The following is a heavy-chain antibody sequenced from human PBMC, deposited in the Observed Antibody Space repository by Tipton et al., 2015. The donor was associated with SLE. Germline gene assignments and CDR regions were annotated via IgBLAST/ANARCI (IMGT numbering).Heavy chain of an antibody. V-gene: IGHV3-30*02. Sequence: SLRLSCAASGFTFSSYGMHWVRQAPGKGLEWVAFIRYDGSYNSYADSVGGRFTTSRDNSKNTLYLQMNSLRAEDTAVYYCAKDLHSYASGSYYNPNDHWGQGTLVTVSS. CDR2: IRYDGSYN. D-gene: IGHD3-10*01. CDR1: GFTFSSYG. J-gene: IGHJ4*02. CDR3: AKDLHSYASGSYYNPNDH.